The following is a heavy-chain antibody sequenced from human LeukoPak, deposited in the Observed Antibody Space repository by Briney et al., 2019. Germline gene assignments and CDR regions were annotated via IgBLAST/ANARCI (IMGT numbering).Heavy chain of an antibody. CDR3: ARVKGSGYRNSIDY. Sequence: GGSLRLSCAASGFTFDDYAMNWVRQAPGKGREWVSGINWNGGSTYYRDSVKGRFTISRDNANNSLYLQMNSLRAEDTALYYCARVKGSGYRNSIDYWGQGTLVTVSS. D-gene: IGHD3-3*01. V-gene: IGHV3-20*04. CDR2: INWNGGST. CDR1: GFTFDDYA. J-gene: IGHJ4*02.